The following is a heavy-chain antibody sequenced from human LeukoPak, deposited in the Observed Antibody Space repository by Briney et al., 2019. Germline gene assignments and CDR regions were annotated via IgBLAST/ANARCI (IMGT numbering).Heavy chain of an antibody. J-gene: IGHJ4*02. Sequence: SETLSLTCTVSGGSISSSSYYRGSIRQPPGKGLEWIGSMYHSGSTYYNPSLKSRVTISVDTSKSQFSLKLSSVTAADTAVYYCARHFDPNYGGYSAFDYWGQGTLVTVSS. D-gene: IGHD4-23*01. CDR2: MYHSGST. CDR3: ARHFDPNYGGYSAFDY. CDR1: GGSISSSSYY. V-gene: IGHV4-39*01.